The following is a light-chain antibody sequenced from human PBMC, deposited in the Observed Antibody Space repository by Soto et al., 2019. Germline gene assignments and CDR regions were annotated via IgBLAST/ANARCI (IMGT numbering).Light chain of an antibody. J-gene: IGKJ4*01. CDR1: QSVSSY. Sequence: EIVMTQSPATLAVPPGERATLSCRASQSVSSYLAWYQQKPGQATRLIIYDASNRANGIPARFSGSGSETDFTLTISSLEPEDSAVYYCQQRSNWHSLTFGGGTKVDIK. V-gene: IGKV3-11*01. CDR3: QQRSNWHSLT. CDR2: DAS.